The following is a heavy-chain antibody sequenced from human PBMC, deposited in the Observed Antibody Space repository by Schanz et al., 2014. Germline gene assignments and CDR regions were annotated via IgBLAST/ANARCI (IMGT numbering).Heavy chain of an antibody. CDR2: ISGSGVST. CDR1: GFTFSSYA. D-gene: IGHD3-9*01. V-gene: IGHV3-23*04. CDR3: AKDHAGSDILTALGN. J-gene: IGHJ4*02. Sequence: EVQLVESGGGLVKPGESLRLSCAASGFTFSSYAMSWVRQAPGKGLEWISAISGSGVSTHYADSVKGRFTISRDNSKNTLYLQVNSLRAEDTAVYYCAKDHAGSDILTALGNWGQGTLVTVSS.